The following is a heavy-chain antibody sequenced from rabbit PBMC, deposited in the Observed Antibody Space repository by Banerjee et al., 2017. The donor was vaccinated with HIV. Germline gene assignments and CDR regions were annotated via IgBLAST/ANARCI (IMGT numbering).Heavy chain of an antibody. D-gene: IGHD8-1*01. Sequence: QEQLEESGGDLVKPGASLTLTCIASGVSFSGSSYMCWVRQAPGKGLEWIACIDAGSSGFTYFASWAKGRFTISKTSSTTVTLQMTSLTAADTATYFCARDAGTGDYIDVYFSLWGPGTLVTVS. CDR2: IDAGSSGFT. CDR1: GVSFSGSSY. V-gene: IGHV1S45*01. J-gene: IGHJ4*01. CDR3: ARDAGTGDYIDVYFSL.